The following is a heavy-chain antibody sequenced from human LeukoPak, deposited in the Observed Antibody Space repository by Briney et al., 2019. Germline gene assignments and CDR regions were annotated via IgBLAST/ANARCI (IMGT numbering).Heavy chain of an antibody. CDR3: AKDIRAYYYYYYMDV. J-gene: IGHJ6*03. V-gene: IGHV3-9*03. CDR2: ISWNSGSI. Sequence: GRSLRLSCAASGFTFDDYAMHWVRQAPGKGLEWVSGISWNSGSIGHADSVKGRFTISRDNAKNSLYLQMNSLRAEDMALYYCAKDIRAYYYYYYMDVWGKGTTVTVSS. CDR1: GFTFDDYA. D-gene: IGHD4-17*01.